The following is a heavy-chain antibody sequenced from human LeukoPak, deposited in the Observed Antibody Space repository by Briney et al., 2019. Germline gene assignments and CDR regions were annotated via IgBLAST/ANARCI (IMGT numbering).Heavy chain of an antibody. CDR2: IDPSDSYI. Sequence: GESLKISCKGSGYSFTSYWISWVRQMPGKGLEWMGRIDPSDSYIKYSPSFQGHVTISADKSTSTAYLQWSSLKASDTATYYCARRVRYGSSWDFDYWGQGTLVTVSS. D-gene: IGHD6-13*01. J-gene: IGHJ4*02. CDR3: ARRVRYGSSWDFDY. V-gene: IGHV5-10-1*01. CDR1: GYSFTSYW.